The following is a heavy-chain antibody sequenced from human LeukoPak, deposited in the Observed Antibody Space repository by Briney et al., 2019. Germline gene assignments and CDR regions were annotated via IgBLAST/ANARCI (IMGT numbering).Heavy chain of an antibody. CDR1: GFTFSSYG. CDR3: ATETRYCTSTSCSYYYGMDV. CDR2: ISGSGSYT. V-gene: IGHV3-21*05. J-gene: IGHJ6*04. Sequence: GGSLRLSCAASGFTFSSYGMHWVRQAPGKGLEWVSYISGSGSYTNYADSVKGRFTISRDNAKNSLFLQMNSLRAEDTAVYYCATETRYCTSTSCSYYYGMDVWGKGTTVTVSS. D-gene: IGHD2-2*01.